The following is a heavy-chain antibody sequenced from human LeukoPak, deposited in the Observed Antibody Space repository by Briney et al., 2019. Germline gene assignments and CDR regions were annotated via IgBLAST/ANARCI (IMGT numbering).Heavy chain of an antibody. J-gene: IGHJ4*02. CDR2: VSYDGGSE. Sequence: PGKSLRLSCAASRFTFTTFSDYVMHWARQAPGKGLEWVAAVSYDGGSEYYVDSVKGRFAVSRDNSKNTLYLQMRSLRPEDTAVYYCASNFYDVGGYYYRTPVQYWGQGTPVTVSS. V-gene: IGHV3-30*09. CDR1: RFTFTTFSDYV. CDR3: ASNFYDVGGYYYRTPVQY. D-gene: IGHD3-22*01.